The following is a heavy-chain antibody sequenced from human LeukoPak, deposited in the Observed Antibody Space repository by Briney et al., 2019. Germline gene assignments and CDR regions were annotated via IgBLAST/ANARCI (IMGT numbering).Heavy chain of an antibody. CDR1: GSSISSYY. V-gene: IGHV4-4*09. CDR2: IYTSGST. Sequence: SETLSLTCTVSGSSISSYYWSWIRQPPGKGLEWIGYIYTSGSTNYNPSLKSRVTISVDTSKNQFSLKLSSVTAADTAVYYCARYAYYYDSSGYETFDYWGQGTLVTVSS. CDR3: ARYAYYYDSSGYETFDY. J-gene: IGHJ4*02. D-gene: IGHD3-22*01.